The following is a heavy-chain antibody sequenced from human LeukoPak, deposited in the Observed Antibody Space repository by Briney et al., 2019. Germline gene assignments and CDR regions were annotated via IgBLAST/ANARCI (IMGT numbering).Heavy chain of an antibody. CDR3: ARDLSRGRSGSYGGVDY. Sequence: ASVKVSCKASGYTFTSYYIHWVRQAPRQGLEWMGIINPSGGSTSYAQKFQGRVTMTRDTSTSTVYMELSSLRSEDTAVYYCARDLSRGRSGSYGGVDYWGQGTLVTVSS. CDR1: GYTFTSYY. J-gene: IGHJ4*02. V-gene: IGHV1-46*01. CDR2: INPSGGST. D-gene: IGHD3-10*01.